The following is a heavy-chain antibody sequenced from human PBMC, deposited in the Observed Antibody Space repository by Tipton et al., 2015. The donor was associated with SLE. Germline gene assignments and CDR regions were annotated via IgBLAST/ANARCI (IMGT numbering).Heavy chain of an antibody. D-gene: IGHD2-15*01. CDR1: GFTFSDYH. Sequence: SLRLSCAASGFTFSDYHMSWIRQAPGKGLEWVSYITSRGSTIYYADSVTGRFTISRDNAKNSLYLQMSSLRAEDTAVYYCARDLEDMGVFDYWGQGTLVTVSS. CDR3: ARDLEDMGVFDY. V-gene: IGHV3-11*01. CDR2: ITSRGSTI. J-gene: IGHJ4*02.